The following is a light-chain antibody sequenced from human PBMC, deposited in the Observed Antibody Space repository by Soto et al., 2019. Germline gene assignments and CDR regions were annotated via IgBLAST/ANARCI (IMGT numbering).Light chain of an antibody. V-gene: IGLV2-14*01. Sequence: QSALAQPASVSGSPGQSITISCTGTSSDVGGYTYISWYQRLPGEAAKHIMYEVSNRPSGVSNRISGSKSGNTASLTISGLQAEDEADYYCISYTSSTAYVFGTGTKGTVL. CDR1: SSDVGGYTY. CDR2: EVS. CDR3: ISYTSSTAYV. J-gene: IGLJ1*01.